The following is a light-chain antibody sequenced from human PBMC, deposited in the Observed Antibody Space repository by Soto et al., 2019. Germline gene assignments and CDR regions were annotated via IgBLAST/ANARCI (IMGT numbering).Light chain of an antibody. J-gene: IGLJ3*02. CDR1: SNIGSRS. CDR2: STD. V-gene: IGLV1-44*01. CDR3: ATWDDSLNGWV. Sequence: QSVLTQPPSASATPGQRVTMSCSGSNIGSRSVYWYQHLPGTAPQLLIYSTDLRPSGVPDRFSGSKSGTSASLAISGLQSEDEANYYCATWDDSLNGWVFGGGTKLNVL.